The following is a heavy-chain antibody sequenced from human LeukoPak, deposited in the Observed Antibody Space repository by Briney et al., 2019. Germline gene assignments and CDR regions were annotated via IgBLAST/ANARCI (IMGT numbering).Heavy chain of an antibody. V-gene: IGHV4-59*01. Sequence: SETLSLTCTVSGGSISSYYWSWIRQPPGKGLEWIGYIYYSGSTNYNPSLKSRVTISVDTSKNQFSLKLSSVTAADTAVYYCAREGGSYDHDAFDIWGQGTMVTVSS. D-gene: IGHD1-26*01. J-gene: IGHJ3*02. CDR2: IYYSGST. CDR1: GGSISSYY. CDR3: AREGGSYDHDAFDI.